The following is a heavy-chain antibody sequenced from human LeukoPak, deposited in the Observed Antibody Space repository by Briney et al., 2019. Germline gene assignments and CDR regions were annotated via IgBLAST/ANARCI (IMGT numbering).Heavy chain of an antibody. CDR2: IYYSGST. D-gene: IGHD3-10*01. CDR3: ARGAYNYGSGNLYFDY. Sequence: SETLSLTCTASGGSITSNSYYWGWIRQPPGTGLEGMGRIYYSGSTYYNPSPKSRVTISVDTSKNQFSLKLSSVNAADTAVYYCARGAYNYGSGNLYFDYWGQGTLVTVSS. J-gene: IGHJ4*02. V-gene: IGHV4-39*07. CDR1: GGSITSNSYY.